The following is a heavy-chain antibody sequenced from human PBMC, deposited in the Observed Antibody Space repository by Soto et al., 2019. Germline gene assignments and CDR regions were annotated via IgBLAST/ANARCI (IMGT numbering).Heavy chain of an antibody. D-gene: IGHD6-19*01. Sequence: EVQLVESGGGLVKPGGSLSLSCAASGFIFSTYTVNWVRQAPGKGLEWVSSISTSSTYMYYADSLRGRFTISRHHAKHSLYLQMTSVRAEDTAVYYCVRASVANGWDRDGMDVWGQGTTGTVPS. CDR1: GFIFSTYT. CDR3: VRASVANGWDRDGMDV. J-gene: IGHJ6*01. CDR2: ISTSSTYM. V-gene: IGHV3-21*01.